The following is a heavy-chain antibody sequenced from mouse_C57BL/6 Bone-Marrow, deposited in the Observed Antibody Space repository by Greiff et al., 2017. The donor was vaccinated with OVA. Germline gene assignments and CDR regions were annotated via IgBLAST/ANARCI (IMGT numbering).Heavy chain of an antibody. CDR1: GFNIKDYY. CDR2: IAPEDGET. CDR3: AIWFFITTVVADV. J-gene: IGHJ1*03. D-gene: IGHD1-1*01. Sequence: EVQLQQSGAELVKPGASVKLSCTASGFNIKDYYMHWVKQRTEQGLEWIGRIAPEDGETKYAPKVQGKATIKADTSSNTAYLQLSSLTSVDTAVYYCAIWFFITTVVADVWGTGTTVTVSS. V-gene: IGHV14-2*01.